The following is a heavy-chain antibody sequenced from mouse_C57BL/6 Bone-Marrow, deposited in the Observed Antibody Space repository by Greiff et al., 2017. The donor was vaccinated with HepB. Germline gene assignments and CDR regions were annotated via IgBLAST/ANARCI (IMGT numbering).Heavy chain of an antibody. D-gene: IGHD2-2*01. J-gene: IGHJ2*01. CDR1: GFNIKDYY. Sequence: VQLQQSGAELVKPGASVKLSCTASGFNIKDYYMHWVKQRTEQGLEWIGRIDPEDGETKDAPKFQGKATITADTSSNTAYLQLSSLTSEDTAVYYCARDHYGYAGRYYFDYWGQGTTLTVSS. CDR2: IDPEDGET. V-gene: IGHV14-2*01. CDR3: ARDHYGYAGRYYFDY.